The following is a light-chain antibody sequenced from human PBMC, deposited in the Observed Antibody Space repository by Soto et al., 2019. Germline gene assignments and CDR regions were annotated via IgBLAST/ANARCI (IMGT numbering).Light chain of an antibody. CDR2: RNN. V-gene: IGLV1-47*01. CDR1: SSNIGSNY. J-gene: IGLJ2*01. CDR3: AAWDDSLVV. Sequence: QSVLTQPPSASGTPGQRVTISCSGSSSNIGSNYVYWYQQLPGTAPKLLIYRNNQRPSGVPDRFSGSKSDTSASLAISGLRSEDEADYYCAAWDDSLVVFGGGTKLTVL.